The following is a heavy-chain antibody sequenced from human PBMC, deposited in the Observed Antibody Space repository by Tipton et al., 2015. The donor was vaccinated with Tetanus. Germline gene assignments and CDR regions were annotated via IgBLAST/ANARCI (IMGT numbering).Heavy chain of an antibody. V-gene: IGHV4-39*01. CDR1: GGSISGSSYY. D-gene: IGHD2/OR15-2a*01. Sequence: TLSLTCSVSGGSISGSSYYWSWIRQPPGKALEWIGSIYYSGSTFYHPSLQSRFTISVDTSKNQFSLRLDSLTAADTAVYYCARAAGFLGLTHDFWGRGTLVSVSS. J-gene: IGHJ4*02. CDR3: ARAAGFLGLTHDF. CDR2: IYYSGST.